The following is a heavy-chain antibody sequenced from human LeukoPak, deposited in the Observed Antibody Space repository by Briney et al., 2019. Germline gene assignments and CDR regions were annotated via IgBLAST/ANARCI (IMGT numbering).Heavy chain of an antibody. Sequence: SETLSLTCTVSGDSITSHYWSWIRQPAGKGLEWIGRVYTSGTDYNPSLKSRVTMSLDTSKNQFSLHLRSVTAADTAVYYFARGIRYQLGVVSWFDPWGQGMLVTVSS. V-gene: IGHV4-4*07. CDR1: GDSITSHY. CDR2: VYTSGT. CDR3: ARGIRYQLGVVSWFDP. J-gene: IGHJ5*02. D-gene: IGHD3-16*01.